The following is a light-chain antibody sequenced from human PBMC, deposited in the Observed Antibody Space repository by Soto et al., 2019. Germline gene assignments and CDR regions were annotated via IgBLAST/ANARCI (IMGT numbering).Light chain of an antibody. Sequence: DIVMTQSPDSLAVSLGARATINCKSSQSVSYSSDNKNYLAWYQQKAGQAPKLLIYWASTRQSGVPDRFSGSGSGTDFTLTISSLQAEDVAVYYCQQYYTTPWTFGQGTKVDI. V-gene: IGKV4-1*01. CDR3: QQYYTTPWT. CDR2: WAS. J-gene: IGKJ1*01. CDR1: QSVSYSSDNKNY.